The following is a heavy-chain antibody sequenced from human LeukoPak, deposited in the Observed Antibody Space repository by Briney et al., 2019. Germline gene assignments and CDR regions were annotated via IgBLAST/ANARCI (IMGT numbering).Heavy chain of an antibody. CDR3: ARLHGDYEDY. Sequence: SETLSLTCTVSGYSISSGYYWGWIRQPPGKGLEWIGSIYHSGSTYYNPSLKSRVTISVDTSKNQFSLKLSSVTAADTAVYYCARLHGDYEDYWGQGTLVTVSS. J-gene: IGHJ4*02. CDR2: IYHSGST. CDR1: GYSISSGYY. D-gene: IGHD4-17*01. V-gene: IGHV4-38-2*02.